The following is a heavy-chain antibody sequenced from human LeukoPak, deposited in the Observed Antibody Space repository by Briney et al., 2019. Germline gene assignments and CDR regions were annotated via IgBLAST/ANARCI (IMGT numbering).Heavy chain of an antibody. CDR3: ARENIISFGPYYFDY. V-gene: IGHV4-30-4*08. J-gene: IGHJ4*02. Sequence: PSETLSLTCTVSGGSISSGDYYWRWIRQPPGKGLEWIGYIYYSGSTYYNPSLKSRVTISVDTSKNQFSLKLSSVTAADTAVYYCARENIISFGPYYFDYWGQGTLVTVSS. CDR1: GGSISSGDYY. CDR2: IYYSGST. D-gene: IGHD1/OR15-1a*01.